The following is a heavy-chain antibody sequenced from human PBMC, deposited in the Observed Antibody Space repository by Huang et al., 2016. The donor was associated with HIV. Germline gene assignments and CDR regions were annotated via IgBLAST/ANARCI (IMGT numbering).Heavy chain of an antibody. CDR2: IYWDDDK. J-gene: IGHJ4*02. CDR1: GISFSTSGVG. V-gene: IGHV2-5*02. D-gene: IGHD2-15*01. CDR3: AHRRVAAAPFFFDI. Sequence: QITLKESGPTLVKPTQTLTLTCTFSGISFSTSGVGVGWVRQPPGKALEWLAHIYWDDDKRYSPSLKSRLPISKDTSENRVVLTMTNVDPGDTATYYCAHRRVAAAPFFFDIWGPGVLVIVSS.